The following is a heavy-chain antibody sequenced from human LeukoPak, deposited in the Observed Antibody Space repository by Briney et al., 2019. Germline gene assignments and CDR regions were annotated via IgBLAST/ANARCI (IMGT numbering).Heavy chain of an antibody. J-gene: IGHJ4*02. V-gene: IGHV3-30*14. CDR3: ATGPPYYFDY. CDR1: GFTFSSYA. Sequence: GRSLRLSCAASGFTFSSYAMHWVRQAPGKGLEWVAVISYDGSNKYYADSVKGRFTISRDNSKNTLYLQMNSLRAEDTAVYYCATGPPYYFDYWGQGTLVTVSS. CDR2: ISYDGSNK.